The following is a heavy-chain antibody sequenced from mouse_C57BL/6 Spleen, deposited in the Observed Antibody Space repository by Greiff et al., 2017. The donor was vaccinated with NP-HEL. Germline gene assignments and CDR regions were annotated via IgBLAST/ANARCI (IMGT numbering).Heavy chain of an antibody. J-gene: IGHJ2*01. CDR2: INPSTGGT. CDR3: ARSPYGSDY. Sequence: VQLQQPGAELVMPGASVKLSCKASGYSFTGYYMNWVKQSPEKSLEWIGEINPSTGGTTYNQKFKAKATLTVDKSSSTAYMQLKSLTSEDSAVYYCARSPYGSDYWGQGTTLTVSS. CDR1: GYSFTGYY. V-gene: IGHV1-42*01. D-gene: IGHD1-1*02.